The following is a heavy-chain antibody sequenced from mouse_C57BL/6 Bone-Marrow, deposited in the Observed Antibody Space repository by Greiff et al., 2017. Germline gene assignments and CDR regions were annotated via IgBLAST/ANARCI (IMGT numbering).Heavy chain of an antibody. CDR1: GFSLTSYA. CDR3: ARNTGGTVVYFDY. V-gene: IGHV2-9-1*01. D-gene: IGHD1-1*01. J-gene: IGHJ2*01. Sequence: VKLMESGPGLVAPSQSLSITCTVSGFSLTSYAISWVRQPPGKGLEWLGVIWTGGGTNYNSALKSRLSISKDNSKSHVFLKMNSLQTDDTARYYCARNTGGTVVYFDYWGQGTTLTVSS. CDR2: IWTGGGT.